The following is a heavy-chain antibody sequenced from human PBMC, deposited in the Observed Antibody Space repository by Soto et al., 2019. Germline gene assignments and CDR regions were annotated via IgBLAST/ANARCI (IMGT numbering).Heavy chain of an antibody. CDR3: ARVEILEWFFGYYYYMDV. CDR1: GFTFSSYW. J-gene: IGHJ6*03. CDR2: IKQDGSEK. D-gene: IGHD3-3*01. Sequence: EVQLVESGGGLVQPGGSLRLSCAASGFTFSSYWMSWVRQAPGKGLEWVANIKQDGSEKYYVDSVKGRFTISRDNAKNSLYLQMNSVRAEDTAVYYCARVEILEWFFGYYYYMDVWGKGTTVTVSS. V-gene: IGHV3-7*01.